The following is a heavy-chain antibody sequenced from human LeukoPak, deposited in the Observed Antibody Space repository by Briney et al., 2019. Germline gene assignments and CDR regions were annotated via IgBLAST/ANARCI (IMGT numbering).Heavy chain of an antibody. CDR3: ASQHCTSTTCYAYFDY. J-gene: IGHJ4*02. CDR2: INHSGST. D-gene: IGHD2-2*01. V-gene: IGHV4-34*01. CDR1: GGSFRSYY. Sequence: SETLSLTCGVYGGSFRSYYWNGIRQPPGKGLEWIGEINHSGSTNYNPSLKSRVTMSVDTSKKQFSLKLSSVTAADTAVYYCASQHCTSTTCYAYFDYWGQGTLVTVSS.